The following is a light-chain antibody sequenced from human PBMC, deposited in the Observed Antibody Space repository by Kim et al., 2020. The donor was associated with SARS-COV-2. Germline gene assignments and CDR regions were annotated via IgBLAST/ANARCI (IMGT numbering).Light chain of an antibody. CDR2: RAS. Sequence: EIVLTQSPGTMSLSPGERATLSCRASQSVPTNYLAWYQQKPGQPPRLLIYRASSRATDIPDRFSGSGSGTDFTLTISRLEPEDFAVYYCQQDGRSPKTFGQGTKLEI. V-gene: IGKV3-20*01. J-gene: IGKJ2*01. CDR3: QQDGRSPKT. CDR1: QSVPTNY.